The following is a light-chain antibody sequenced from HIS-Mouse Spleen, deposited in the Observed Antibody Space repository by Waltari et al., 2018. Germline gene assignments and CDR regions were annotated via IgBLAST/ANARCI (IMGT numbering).Light chain of an antibody. CDR2: EVS. V-gene: IGKV2-29*01. J-gene: IGKJ1*01. CDR3: QQYNNWPSWT. CDR1: QSLLHSDGKTY. Sequence: DIVMTQTPLSLSVTPGQPASISCKSSQSLLHSDGKTYLYWYLQKPGQSPQLLIYEVSSRFSGVPDRFSGSGSGTEFTLTISSLQSEDFAVYYCQQYNNWPSWTFGQGTKVEIK.